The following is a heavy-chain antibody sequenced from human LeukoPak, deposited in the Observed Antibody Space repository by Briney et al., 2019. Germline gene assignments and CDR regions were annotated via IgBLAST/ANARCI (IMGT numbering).Heavy chain of an antibody. Sequence: ASVKVSCKASGYTFNDYYIYWVRQAPGQGLEWMGWINPNSGGTNYAQKFEGRVTMTRDSSITTAYMELSSLRAEDTAAYYCARDNDYVWGSYRTYAFEIWGQGTMVTVSS. J-gene: IGHJ3*02. CDR1: GYTFNDYY. CDR3: ARDNDYVWGSYRTYAFEI. CDR2: INPNSGGT. D-gene: IGHD3-16*02. V-gene: IGHV1-2*02.